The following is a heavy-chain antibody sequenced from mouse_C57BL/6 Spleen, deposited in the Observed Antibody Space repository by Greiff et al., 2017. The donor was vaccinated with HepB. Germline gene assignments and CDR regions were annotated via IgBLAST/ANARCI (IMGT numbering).Heavy chain of an antibody. V-gene: IGHV5-17*01. Sequence: LVESGGGLVKPGGSLKLSCAASGFTFSDYGMHWVRQAPEKGLEWVAYISSGSSTIYYADTVKGRFTISRDNAKNTLFLQMTSLRSEDTAMYYCARGGLLGAMDYWGQGTSVTVSS. CDR1: GFTFSDYG. CDR2: ISSGSSTI. J-gene: IGHJ4*01. D-gene: IGHD2-3*01. CDR3: ARGGLLGAMDY.